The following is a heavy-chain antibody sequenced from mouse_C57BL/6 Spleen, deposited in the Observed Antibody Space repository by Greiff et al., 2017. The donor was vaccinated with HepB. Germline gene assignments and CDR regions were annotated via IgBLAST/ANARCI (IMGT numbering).Heavy chain of an antibody. CDR2: IYPRSGNT. Sequence: VQLQQSGAELARPGASVKLSCKASGYTFTSYGISWVKQRTGQGLEWIGEIYPRSGNTYYNEKFKGKATLTADKSSSTAYMELRSLTSEDSAVYFCAIYSNYGGAWFAYWGQGTLVTVSA. D-gene: IGHD2-5*01. CDR1: GYTFTSYG. CDR3: AIYSNYGGAWFAY. V-gene: IGHV1-81*01. J-gene: IGHJ3*01.